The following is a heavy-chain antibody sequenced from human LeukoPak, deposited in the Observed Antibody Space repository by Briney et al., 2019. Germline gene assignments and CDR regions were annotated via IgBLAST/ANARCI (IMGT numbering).Heavy chain of an antibody. V-gene: IGHV1-8*03. CDR3: ATYYDFWSGLGY. D-gene: IGHD3-3*01. CDR1: GYTFTSYD. CDR2: MNPNSGNT. Sequence: ASVKVSCKASGYTFTSYDINWVRQATGQGLEWMGWMNPNSGNTGYAQKFQGRVTITRNTSISTAYMELSSLRSEDTAVYYCATYYDFWSGLGYWGQGTLVTVSS. J-gene: IGHJ4*02.